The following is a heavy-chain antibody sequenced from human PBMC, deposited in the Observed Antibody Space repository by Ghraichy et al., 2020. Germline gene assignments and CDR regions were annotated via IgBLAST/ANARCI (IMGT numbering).Heavy chain of an antibody. J-gene: IGHJ5*02. CDR3: ARDYSNYGILAFDP. V-gene: IGHV1-69*02. D-gene: IGHD4-11*01. CDR2: IIPILGIA. Sequence: SVKVSCKASGGTFSSYTISWVRQAPGQGLEWMGRIIPILGIANYAQKFQGRVTITADKSTSTAYMELSSLRSEDTAVYYCARDYSNYGILAFDPWGQGTLVTVSS. CDR1: GGTFSSYT.